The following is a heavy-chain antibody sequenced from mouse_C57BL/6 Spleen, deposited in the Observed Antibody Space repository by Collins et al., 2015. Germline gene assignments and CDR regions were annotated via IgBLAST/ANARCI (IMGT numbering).Heavy chain of an antibody. CDR1: GFSITSDYA. Sequence: DVQLQESGPGLVKPSQSLSLTCTVTGFSITSDYAWNWIRQFPGNKLEWMGYISYSGSTYYNPSLKSRISITRDTSKNQFFLQLNSVTTEDTATYYCARNDYDGYAMDSWVKEPQSPSPQ. V-gene: IGHV3-2*02. CDR3: ARNDYDGYAMDS. J-gene: IGHJ4*01. CDR2: ISYSGST. D-gene: IGHD2-4*01.